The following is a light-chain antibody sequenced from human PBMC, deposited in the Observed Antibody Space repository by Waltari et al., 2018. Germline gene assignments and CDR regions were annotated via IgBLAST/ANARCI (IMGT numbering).Light chain of an antibody. V-gene: IGKV2-30*02. Sequence: DVVVTQSPLSLPVTLGQPASISCRSSQSLVHSDGNTYLSWFQQRPGQSPRRLTYKVSNRDSGVPDRFSGSGSGTDFTLKISRVEAEDVGVYYCMQGTQWPYTFGQGTKLEIK. J-gene: IGKJ2*01. CDR3: MQGTQWPYT. CDR2: KVS. CDR1: QSLVHSDGNTY.